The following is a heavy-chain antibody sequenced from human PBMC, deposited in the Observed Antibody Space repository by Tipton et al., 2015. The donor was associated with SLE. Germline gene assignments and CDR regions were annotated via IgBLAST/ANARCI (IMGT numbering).Heavy chain of an antibody. D-gene: IGHD2-2*01. J-gene: IGHJ6*03. CDR1: GGSIGSYY. CDR2: IYTSGST. Sequence: TLSLTCTVSGGSIGSYYWSWIRQPAGKGLEWIGRIYTSGSTNYNPSLKSRVTMSVDTSKNQFSLKLSSVTAADTAAYYCARGKYQLPLYYYYYMDVWGKGTTVTVSS. V-gene: IGHV4-4*07. CDR3: ARGKYQLPLYYYYYMDV.